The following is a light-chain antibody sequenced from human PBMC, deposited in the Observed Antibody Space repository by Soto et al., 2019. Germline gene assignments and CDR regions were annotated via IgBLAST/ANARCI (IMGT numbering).Light chain of an antibody. J-gene: IGKJ5*01. CDR3: QQSYMDPIT. CDR2: AAS. Sequence: DIQMTQSPSSLSASVGDRVTITCRASQSINSYLNWYQQKPGKAPQLLIYAASSLQGGVPSRFSGSGSGTDFTLTISTLQPEDFATYFCQQSYMDPITFGQGTRLEIK. V-gene: IGKV1-39*01. CDR1: QSINSY.